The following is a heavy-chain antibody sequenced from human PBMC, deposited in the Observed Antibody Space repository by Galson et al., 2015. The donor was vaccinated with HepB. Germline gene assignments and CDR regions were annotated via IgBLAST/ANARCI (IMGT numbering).Heavy chain of an antibody. Sequence: SLRLSCAASGFTFSSYWMSWVRQAPGKGLEWVANIKQDGSEKYYVDSVKGRFAISRDNDKKLIDVQMNSRRAEDTAVYYCARDYDPAALPLLFFDLWGRGTLVTVSS. J-gene: IGHJ2*01. CDR2: IKQDGSEK. V-gene: IGHV3-7*01. CDR3: ARDYDPAALPLLFFDL. CDR1: GFTFSSYW. D-gene: IGHD3-10*01.